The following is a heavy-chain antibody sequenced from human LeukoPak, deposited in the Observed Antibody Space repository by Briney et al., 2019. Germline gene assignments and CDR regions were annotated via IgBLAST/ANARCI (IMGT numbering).Heavy chain of an antibody. CDR2: ISGSGGSI. V-gene: IGHV3-23*01. CDR3: AKSSTSYIYYYYGMDV. CDR1: GFTFSSYA. J-gene: IGHJ6*02. Sequence: SGGSLRLSCAASGFTFSSYAMSWVRQAPGKGLEWVSAISGSGGSIYYADSVKGRFTISRDNSKNTLYLQMNSLRAEDTAVYYCAKSSTSYIYYYYGMDVWGQGTTVTVSS. D-gene: IGHD2-2*01.